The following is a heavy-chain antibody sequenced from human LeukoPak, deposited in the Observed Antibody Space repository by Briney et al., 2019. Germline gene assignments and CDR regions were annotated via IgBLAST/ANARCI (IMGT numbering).Heavy chain of an antibody. V-gene: IGHV3-23*01. CDR3: ARGSTYYDSSGYYIH. D-gene: IGHD3-22*01. Sequence: GGSLRLSCTGSGFTLSSYEMTWIRQAPGKGLEWVSSIDYSGDSPYYADSVKGRFTMSRDNSKNIVYLQLSSLRSEDTAVYYCARGSTYYDSSGYYIHWGQGTLVTVSS. CDR2: IDYSGDSP. CDR1: GFTLSSYE. J-gene: IGHJ4*02.